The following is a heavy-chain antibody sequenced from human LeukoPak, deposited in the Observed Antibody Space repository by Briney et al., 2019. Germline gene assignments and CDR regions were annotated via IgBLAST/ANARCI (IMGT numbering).Heavy chain of an antibody. Sequence: GGSLRLSCVASGFTFSSSWMHWVRQAPGKGLVWVSRISDDGSSAIYADSVRGRFTISRDNSKNTVNLQMNSLRAEDTAVYFCAGEGRGSYYDSRVNYKTFSYGLDVWGQGTTVTVSS. V-gene: IGHV3-74*01. CDR3: AGEGRGSYYDSRVNYKTFSYGLDV. J-gene: IGHJ6*02. D-gene: IGHD3-22*01. CDR2: ISDDGSSA. CDR1: GFTFSSSW.